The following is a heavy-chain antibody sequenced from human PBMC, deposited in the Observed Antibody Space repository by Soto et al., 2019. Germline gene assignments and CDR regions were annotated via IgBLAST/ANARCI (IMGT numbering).Heavy chain of an antibody. CDR1: GFTFSSYA. CDR2: ISGSGGST. CDR3: AKRQELWPYYYYGMDV. D-gene: IGHD5-18*01. J-gene: IGHJ6*02. Sequence: GGSLRLSCAASGFTFSSYAMSWVRQAPGKGLEWVSAISGSGGSTYYADSVKGRFTISRDNSKNTLYLQMNSLRAEDTAVYYCAKRQELWPYYYYGMDVWGQGTTVTVSS. V-gene: IGHV3-23*01.